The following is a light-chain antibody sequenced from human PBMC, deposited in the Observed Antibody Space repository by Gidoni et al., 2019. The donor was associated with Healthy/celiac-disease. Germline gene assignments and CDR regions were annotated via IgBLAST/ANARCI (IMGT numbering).Light chain of an antibody. CDR2: AAS. CDR1: QGISSW. Sequence: IQMTQSPSSLSSSVGENVTITGRASQGISSWLAWYQQKPGTSPKLLFYAASSLQSGVPSRFSGSGSGTDFTLTISSLQHEDFATYYCQQDNSFPLTFGGGTKVEIK. J-gene: IGKJ4*01. V-gene: IGKV1D-12*01. CDR3: QQDNSFPLT.